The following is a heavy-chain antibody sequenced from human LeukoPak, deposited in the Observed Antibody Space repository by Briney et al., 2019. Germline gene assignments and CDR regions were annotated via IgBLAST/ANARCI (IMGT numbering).Heavy chain of an antibody. V-gene: IGHV4-59*08. CDR2: IYYSGTT. D-gene: IGHD1-1*01. CDR1: VGSISSYY. Sequence: PSETLSLTCTASVGSISSYYWSGIRQPPGKGLEWIGYIYYSGTTNYNPSLKSRVTISVDTSKNQFSLKLSSVTAADTAVYFCARYWSRFDYWGQRTLVTVSS. J-gene: IGHJ4*02. CDR3: ARYWSRFDY.